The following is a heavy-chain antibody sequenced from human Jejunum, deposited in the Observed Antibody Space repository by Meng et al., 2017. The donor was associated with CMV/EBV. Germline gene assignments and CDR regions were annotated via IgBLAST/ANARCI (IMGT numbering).Heavy chain of an antibody. D-gene: IGHD5-18*01. J-gene: IGHJ5*02. V-gene: IGHV3-74*01. CDR1: STYW. Sequence: STYWMHWVRQAPGKGMVWVSRINSDGSTTNNADSVKGRFTMYRDNAKNTLYLQMNSLRAEDTAVYYCARGKFQSVGIVYSYFDPWGQGALVTVSS. CDR2: INSDGSTT. CDR3: ARGKFQSVGIVYSYFDP.